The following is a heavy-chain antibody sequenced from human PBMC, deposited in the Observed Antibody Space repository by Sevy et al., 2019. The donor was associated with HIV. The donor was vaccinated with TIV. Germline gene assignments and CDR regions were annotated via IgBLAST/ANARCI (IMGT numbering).Heavy chain of an antibody. J-gene: IGHJ4*02. CDR3: ATTKDYYESSGSPFDY. Sequence: ASVKVSCKVSGSTLTQLSIHWVRQAPGKGLEWMGSFDPEEGETVYAQRFQGRVTMTEDTSTDTAYMRLSSLRSEDTAVYYCATTKDYYESSGSPFDYWGQGTLVTVSS. D-gene: IGHD3-22*01. CDR1: GSTLTQLS. V-gene: IGHV1-24*01. CDR2: FDPEEGET.